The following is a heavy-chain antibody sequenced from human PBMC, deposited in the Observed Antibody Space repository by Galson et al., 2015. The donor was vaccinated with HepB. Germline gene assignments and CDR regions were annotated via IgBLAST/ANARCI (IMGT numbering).Heavy chain of an antibody. Sequence: SVKVSCKASGYTFTGYYMHWVRQAPGQGLEWMGWINPNSGGTNYAQKFQGRVTMTRDTSISTAYMELSRLRSDDTAVYYCARGGVRYCSSTSCYHAAYWGQGTLVTVSS. CDR2: INPNSGGT. CDR1: GYTFTGYY. D-gene: IGHD2-2*01. CDR3: ARGGVRYCSSTSCYHAAY. J-gene: IGHJ4*02. V-gene: IGHV1-2*02.